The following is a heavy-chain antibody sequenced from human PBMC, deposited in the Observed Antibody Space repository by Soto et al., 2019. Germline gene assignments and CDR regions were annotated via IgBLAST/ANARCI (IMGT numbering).Heavy chain of an antibody. J-gene: IGHJ4*02. Sequence: QVQLVQSGAEVKKPGASVKVSCKASGDTFASYGISWVRQAPGQGLEWMGWISVNSGNTNYAQNFQGRVTMTTDTSTTTFFMERRSLRSDDTAVYYCAGVIRVGQGFDYWGQGTLVTVSS. V-gene: IGHV1-18*01. CDR1: GDTFASYG. CDR3: AGVIRVGQGFDY. D-gene: IGHD2-2*01. CDR2: ISVNSGNT.